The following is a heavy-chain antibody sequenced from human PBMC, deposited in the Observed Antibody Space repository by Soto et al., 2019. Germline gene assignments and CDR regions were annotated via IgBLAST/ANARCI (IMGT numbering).Heavy chain of an antibody. CDR2: ISYDGSNK. V-gene: IGHV3-30*18. CDR3: AKGYYDSSGSYGMDV. D-gene: IGHD3-22*01. Sequence: GGSLRLSCAASGFTFSSYGMHWVRQAPGKGLEWVAVISYDGSNKYQADSVRGRFTISRDNSKNTLYLQMNSLRAEDTAVYYCAKGYYDSSGSYGMDVWGQGTTVTVSS. J-gene: IGHJ6*02. CDR1: GFTFSSYG.